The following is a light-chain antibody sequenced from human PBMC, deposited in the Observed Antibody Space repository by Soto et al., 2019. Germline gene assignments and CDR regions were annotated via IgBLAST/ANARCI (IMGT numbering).Light chain of an antibody. J-gene: IGKJ4*01. CDR3: KQVNVYPST. Sequence: DIQLTQSPSSLSASVGDRVTITCRASQGISSYLGWYQQKPGKAPNLLIYDAYTLHSGVQSRFSGGGSGTDFTLTIRSLQPEDFATYYCKQVNVYPSTFGGGTKVDIK. V-gene: IGKV1-9*01. CDR1: QGISSY. CDR2: DAY.